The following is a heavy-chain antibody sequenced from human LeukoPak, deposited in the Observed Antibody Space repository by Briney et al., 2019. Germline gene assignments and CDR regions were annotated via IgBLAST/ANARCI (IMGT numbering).Heavy chain of an antibody. CDR3: ARAPPVVMGAFDI. D-gene: IGHD4-23*01. CDR2: INPSGGST. V-gene: IGHV1-46*01. J-gene: IGHJ3*02. CDR1: GYTFTSYY. Sequence: ASVKVSRKASGYTFTSYYMHWVRQAPGQGLGWMGIINPSGGSTSYAQKFQGRVTMTRDMSTSTVYMELSSLRSEDTAVYYCARAPPVVMGAFDIWGQGTMVTVSS.